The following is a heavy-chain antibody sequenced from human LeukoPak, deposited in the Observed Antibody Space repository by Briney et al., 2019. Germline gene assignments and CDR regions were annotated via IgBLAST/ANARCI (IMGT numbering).Heavy chain of an antibody. CDR2: IYTSGST. Sequence: SETLSLTCTVSGGSIYSGSYYWRWIRQPAGTGLEWIGRIYTSGSTNYNPSLKSRVTISVDTSKNQFSLKLSSVTAADTAVYYCARDRRDGYNLYYFDLWGQGTLVTVSS. V-gene: IGHV4-61*02. J-gene: IGHJ4*02. CDR3: ARDRRDGYNLYYFDL. CDR1: GGSIYSGSYY. D-gene: IGHD5-24*01.